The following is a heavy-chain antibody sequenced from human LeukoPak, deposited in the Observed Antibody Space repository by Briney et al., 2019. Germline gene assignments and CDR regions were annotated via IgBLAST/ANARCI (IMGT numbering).Heavy chain of an antibody. J-gene: IGHJ3*02. CDR1: GFTFSSYA. CDR2: ISYDGSNK. V-gene: IGHV3-30-3*01. Sequence: PGGFLRLSCAASGFTFSSYAMHWVRQAPGKGLEWVAVISYDGSNKYYADSVKGRFTISRDNSKNTLYLQMNSLRAEDTAVYYCARDRVEDYDYVWGSYRHEAFDIWGQGTMVTVSS. D-gene: IGHD3-16*02. CDR3: ARDRVEDYDYVWGSYRHEAFDI.